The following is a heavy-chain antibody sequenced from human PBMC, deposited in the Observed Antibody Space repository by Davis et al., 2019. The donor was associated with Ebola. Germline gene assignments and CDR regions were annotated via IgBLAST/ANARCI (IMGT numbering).Heavy chain of an antibody. CDR2: IIPIFGTA. Sequence: SVNVSRMPSVCTFSSYAISWLRQAPGHGLEWMGGIIPIFGTANYAQKFQGRVTITADKSTSTAYMELSSLRSEDTAVYYCARGAYQLLPQYYFDYWGQGTLVTVSS. D-gene: IGHD2-15*01. CDR3: ARGAYQLLPQYYFDY. J-gene: IGHJ4*02. V-gene: IGHV1-69*06. CDR1: VCTFSSYA.